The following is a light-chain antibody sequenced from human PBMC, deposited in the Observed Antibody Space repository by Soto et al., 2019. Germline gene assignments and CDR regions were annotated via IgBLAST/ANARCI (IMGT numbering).Light chain of an antibody. CDR2: GAS. CDR1: QSVSSNY. J-gene: IGKJ1*01. CDR3: QQSDRSLPSWT. V-gene: IGKV3-20*01. Sequence: ETVLTQSPGTLSLSPGERATLSCRASQSVSSNYLAWYQHIPGQAPRLLIYGASTRATGIPDRFSGSGSGTDFTLTISRLEPEDFAVYYCQQSDRSLPSWTFGHGTRVEMK.